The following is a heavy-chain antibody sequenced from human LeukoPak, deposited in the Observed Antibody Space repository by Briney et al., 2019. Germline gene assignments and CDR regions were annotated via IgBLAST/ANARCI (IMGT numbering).Heavy chain of an antibody. Sequence: ATVKVCCKASGGTFSSYAISWVRQAPGQGLEWMGGIIPIFGTANYAQKFQGRVTITADESTSTAYMELSSLRSEDTAVYYCARGLEPYYYDSSGFYYFDYWGQGTLVTVSS. CDR3: ARGLEPYYYDSSGFYYFDY. V-gene: IGHV1-69*13. J-gene: IGHJ4*02. D-gene: IGHD3-22*01. CDR1: GGTFSSYA. CDR2: IIPIFGTA.